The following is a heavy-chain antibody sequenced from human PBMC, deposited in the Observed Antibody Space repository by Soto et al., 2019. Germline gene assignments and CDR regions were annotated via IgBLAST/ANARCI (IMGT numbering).Heavy chain of an antibody. Sequence: SETLSLTCAVSGGSSSTSNWWRWVRQPPGKGLEWIGSIYKSGRTYYNPSLNSRVTISVDTSKNQFSLKLSSVTAADTAVYYFARYKSNYYYGMDVWGQGTTVTVSS. CDR3: ARYKSNYYYGMDV. CDR2: IYKSGRT. J-gene: IGHJ6*02. V-gene: IGHV4-4*02. D-gene: IGHD1-20*01. CDR1: GGSSSTSNW.